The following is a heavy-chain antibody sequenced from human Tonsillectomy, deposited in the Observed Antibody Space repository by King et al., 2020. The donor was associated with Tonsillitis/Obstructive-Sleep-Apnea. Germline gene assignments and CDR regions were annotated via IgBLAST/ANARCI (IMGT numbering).Heavy chain of an antibody. Sequence: VQLVESGGGVVQPGRSLRLSCAASGFTFSSYSMLWVRQAPGKGLEWVALISYDGSHKYYAVSVKGRFTISRDNSKNTLYLQMNRLRDEDTAVYYCARDSPGGDYYFDYWGQGTLVTVSS. V-gene: IGHV3-30*01. CDR2: ISYDGSHK. D-gene: IGHD4-17*01. CDR3: ARDSPGGDYYFDY. J-gene: IGHJ4*02. CDR1: GFTFSSYS.